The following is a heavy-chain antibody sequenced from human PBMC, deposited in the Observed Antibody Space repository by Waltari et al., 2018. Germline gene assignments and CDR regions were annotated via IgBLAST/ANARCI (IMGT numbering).Heavy chain of an antibody. V-gene: IGHV4-39*01. D-gene: IGHD6-19*01. Sequence: QLQLQESGPGLVKPSETLSLPCTVSGDSISGSNYYWGWIRQPPGQGLEWIGSISYSGTTYCNPSLKGRVTMSVDTSKNQFALNLSSVTAADTAVFYCVRPGSSVGWYYFDYWGQGTLVTVSS. CDR3: VRPGSSVGWYYFDY. J-gene: IGHJ4*02. CDR1: GDSISGSNYY. CDR2: ISYSGTT.